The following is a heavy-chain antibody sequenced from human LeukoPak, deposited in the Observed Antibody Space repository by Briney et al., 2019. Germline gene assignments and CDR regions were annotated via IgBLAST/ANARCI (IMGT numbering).Heavy chain of an antibody. J-gene: IGHJ6*02. CDR2: ISYDGSNK. D-gene: IGHD6-19*01. CDR3: ARDRLPGDQQWRRYYYYGMDV. V-gene: IGHV3-30*04. CDR1: GFTFSSYA. Sequence: GGSLRLSCAASGFTFSSYAMHWVRQAPGKGLEWVAVISYDGSNKYYADSVKGRFTISRDNSKSTLYLQMNSLRAEDTAVYYCARDRLPGDQQWRRYYYYGMDVWGQGTTVTVSS.